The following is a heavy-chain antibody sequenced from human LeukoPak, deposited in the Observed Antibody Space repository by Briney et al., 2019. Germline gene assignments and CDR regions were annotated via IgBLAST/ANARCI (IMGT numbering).Heavy chain of an antibody. D-gene: IGHD6-13*01. V-gene: IGHV3-48*03. CDR1: GFTLSSYE. CDR3: ARGPYSSNWYVDY. J-gene: IGHJ4*02. CDR2: ISRTGNSI. Sequence: GGSLRLSCAASGFTLSSYEMNWVRLAPGKGLEWISYISRTGNSIYYADSVKGRFTISRDSAKSSLYLQMNSLRAEDTVVYYCARGPYSSNWYVDYWGQGTLVTVAS.